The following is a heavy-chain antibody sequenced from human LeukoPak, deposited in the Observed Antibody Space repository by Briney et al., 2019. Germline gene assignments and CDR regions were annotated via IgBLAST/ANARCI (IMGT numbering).Heavy chain of an antibody. Sequence: SETLSLTCTVSGGSISSGSYYWSWLRQPAGKGLEWVGRIYTSGSTNYNPSLKSRVTISVDTSKNQFSLKLSSVTAADTAVYYCARDLLWFGELENYYYGMDVWGQGTTVTVSS. CDR1: GGSISSGSYY. CDR3: ARDLLWFGELENYYYGMDV. CDR2: IYTSGST. D-gene: IGHD3-10*01. V-gene: IGHV4-61*02. J-gene: IGHJ6*02.